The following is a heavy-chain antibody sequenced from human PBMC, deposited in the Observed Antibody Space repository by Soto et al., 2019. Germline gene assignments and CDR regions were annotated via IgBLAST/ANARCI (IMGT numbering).Heavy chain of an antibody. CDR1: GFTFSSYA. CDR2: ISGSGGST. V-gene: IGHV3-23*01. D-gene: IGHD3-9*01. Sequence: GGSLRLSCAASGFTFSSYAMSWVRQAPGKGLEWVSAISGSGGSTYYADSVKGRFTISRDNSKNTLYLQMNSLRAEDTAVYYCAKRGHDILTGYYPYFDYWGQGTLVTVSS. CDR3: AKRGHDILTGYYPYFDY. J-gene: IGHJ4*02.